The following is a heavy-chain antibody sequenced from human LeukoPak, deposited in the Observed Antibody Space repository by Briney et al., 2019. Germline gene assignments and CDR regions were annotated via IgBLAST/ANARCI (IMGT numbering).Heavy chain of an antibody. Sequence: SSETLSLTCTVSGGSISSYYWSWIRQPPGEGLEWIGYIYYSGSTNYNPSLKSRVTISVDTSKNQFSLKLSSVTAADTAVYYCASSGGLYCSGGSCYKEQNWFDPWGQGTLVTVSS. CDR1: GGSISSYY. CDR3: ASSGGLYCSGGSCYKEQNWFDP. D-gene: IGHD2-15*01. J-gene: IGHJ5*02. V-gene: IGHV4-59*08. CDR2: IYYSGST.